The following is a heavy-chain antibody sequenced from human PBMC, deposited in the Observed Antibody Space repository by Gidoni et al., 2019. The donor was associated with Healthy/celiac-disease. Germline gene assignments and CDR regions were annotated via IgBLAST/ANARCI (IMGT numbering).Heavy chain of an antibody. V-gene: IGHV4-31*03. D-gene: IGHD3-3*01. Sequence: QVQLQESCSGLVKPSQTLSLTCTVSGGPISSGGYYWSWIRQHPGKGLEWIGYIYYSGSTYYNPSLKSRVTISVDTSKNQFSLKLSSVTAADTAVYYCAREVYDFWSGYYTPPGMDVWGQGTTVTVSS. CDR1: GGPISSGGYY. J-gene: IGHJ6*02. CDR3: AREVYDFWSGYYTPPGMDV. CDR2: IYYSGST.